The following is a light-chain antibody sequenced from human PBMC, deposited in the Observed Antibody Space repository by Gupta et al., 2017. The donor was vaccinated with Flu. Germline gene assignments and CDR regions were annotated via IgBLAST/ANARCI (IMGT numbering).Light chain of an antibody. CDR1: SSNIGAGSD. V-gene: IGLV1-40*01. Sequence: QSVLTQPPSASGAPGQGVTISCTGSSSNIGAGSDVHWYQQLPGTAPKLLIYGNSNRPSGVPDRFSGSKSGTSASLAITGLQAEDEADYYCQSYDSSLSGHVFGTGTKVTVL. CDR3: QSYDSSLSGHV. CDR2: GNS. J-gene: IGLJ1*01.